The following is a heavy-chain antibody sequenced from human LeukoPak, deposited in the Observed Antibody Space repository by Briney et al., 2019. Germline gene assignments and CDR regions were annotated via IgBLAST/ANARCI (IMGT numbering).Heavy chain of an antibody. CDR2: IYSSGST. D-gene: IGHD6-13*01. J-gene: IGHJ4*02. Sequence: SETLSLTCSVSGGSISSYYWSWIRQPAGKELEWIGRIYSSGSTNYNPSLKSRVTMSVDTSKNQFSLKLSSVTAADTAVYYCARAASSSSWYAYWGQGTLVTVSS. CDR1: GGSISSYY. CDR3: ARAASSSSWYAY. V-gene: IGHV4-4*07.